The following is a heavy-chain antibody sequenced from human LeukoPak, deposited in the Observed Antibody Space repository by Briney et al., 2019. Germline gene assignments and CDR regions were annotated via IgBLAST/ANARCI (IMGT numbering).Heavy chain of an antibody. D-gene: IGHD3-3*01. J-gene: IGHJ5*02. CDR2: TNSGGTST. CDR3: ARVYDFWTFDP. V-gene: IGHV3-23*01. Sequence: GGSLRLSCATSGFPFSDFSMSWVRQAPGKGLEWISTTNSGGTSTYYAESVKGRFTISRDNSKNTLYLQMSSLRVEDTAVYYCARVYDFWTFDPWGQGTLVTVSS. CDR1: GFPFSDFS.